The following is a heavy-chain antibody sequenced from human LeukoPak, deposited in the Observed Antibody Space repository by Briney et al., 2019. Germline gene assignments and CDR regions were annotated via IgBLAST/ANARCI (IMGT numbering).Heavy chain of an antibody. J-gene: IGHJ3*02. V-gene: IGHV3-53*01. CDR2: IYSGGST. CDR3: ARVIVSGYYDAFDM. D-gene: IGHD3-3*01. CDR1: GFIVSSNY. Sequence: PGGSLRLSCAASGFIVSSNYMSWVRQAPGKGLEWVSIIYSGGSTYYADSVKGRFTISRDNSKNTLYLQMNSLRAEDTAVYYCARVIVSGYYDAFDMWGQGTMDTVSS.